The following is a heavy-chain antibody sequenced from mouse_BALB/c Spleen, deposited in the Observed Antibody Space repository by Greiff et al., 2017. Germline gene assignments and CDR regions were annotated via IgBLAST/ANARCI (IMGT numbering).Heavy chain of an antibody. Sequence: LVKTGASVKISCKASGYSFTGYYMHWVKQSHGKSLEWIGYISCYNGATSYNQKFKGKATFTVDTSSSTAYMQFNSLTSEDSAVYYCARGSYYGSSYWYFDGWGAGTTVTVSS. V-gene: IGHV1S34*01. CDR2: ISCYNGAT. J-gene: IGHJ1*01. CDR1: GYSFTGYY. CDR3: ARGSYYGSSYWYFDG. D-gene: IGHD1-1*01.